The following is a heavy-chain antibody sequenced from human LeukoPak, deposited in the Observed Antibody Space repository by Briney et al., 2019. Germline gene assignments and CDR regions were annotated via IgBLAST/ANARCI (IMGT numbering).Heavy chain of an antibody. D-gene: IGHD4/OR15-4a*01. CDR3: ARDSCSYGAYCYGMDV. V-gene: IGHV4-59*01. J-gene: IGHJ6*02. Sequence: PSETLSLTCTVSGDSISSYYWSWIRQPPGKGLEWIGNIYYSGSTNYNPSLKSRVTISIDTSKNQISLKLSSVAAADTAVYYCARDSCSYGAYCYGMDVWGQGTTVTVSS. CDR1: GDSISSYY. CDR2: IYYSGST.